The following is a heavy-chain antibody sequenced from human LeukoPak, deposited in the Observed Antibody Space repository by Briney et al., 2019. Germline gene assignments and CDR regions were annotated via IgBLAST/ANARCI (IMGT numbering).Heavy chain of an antibody. V-gene: IGHV3-7*03. CDR3: ARVEYSGNGNLY. D-gene: IGHD1-26*01. CDR2: INRDGSGK. Sequence: GGSLRLSCAGSALTLNNYWMTWVRQVPGKGLEWVANINRDGSGKYYLPSVRGRFTISKDDAKDSLYLQMDSLRPEDTAIYYCARVEYSGNGNLYWGQGTLVTVSS. J-gene: IGHJ4*02. CDR1: ALTLNNYW.